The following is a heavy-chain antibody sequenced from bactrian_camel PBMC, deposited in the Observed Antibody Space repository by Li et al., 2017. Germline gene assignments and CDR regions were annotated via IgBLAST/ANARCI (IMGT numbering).Heavy chain of an antibody. CDR3: ASSHPTMPSDCTLNTTLDY. CDR1: RFTAC. V-gene: IGHV3S9*01. D-gene: IGHD1*01. J-gene: IGHJ4*01. CDR2: ITEDGDT. Sequence: HVQLVESGGGSVGTGGSLRLSCAASRFTACMAWFRQVPGHEHEGVAGITEDGDTGYADSVKGRFIISKDNARNTLTLQMNNLEPMDTAMYVCASSHPTMPSDCTLNTTLDYWGQGTQVTVS.